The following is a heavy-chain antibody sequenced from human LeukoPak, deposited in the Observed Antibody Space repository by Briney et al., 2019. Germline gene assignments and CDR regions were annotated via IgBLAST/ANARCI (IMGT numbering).Heavy chain of an antibody. CDR3: ASEGELLLNYYYYYYMDV. V-gene: IGHV3-48*01. CDR1: GFTFSSYS. CDR2: ISSSSSTI. D-gene: IGHD3-10*01. Sequence: TGGSLRLSCAASGFTFSSYSMNWVRQAPGKGLEWVSYISSSSSTIYYADSVKGRFTISRDNAKNSLYLQMNSLRAEDTAVYYCASEGELLLNYYYYYYMDVWGKGTTVTVSS. J-gene: IGHJ6*03.